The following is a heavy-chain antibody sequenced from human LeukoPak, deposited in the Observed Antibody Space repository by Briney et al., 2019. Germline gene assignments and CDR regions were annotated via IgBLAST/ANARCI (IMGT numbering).Heavy chain of an antibody. D-gene: IGHD2-15*01. V-gene: IGHV3-7*01. CDR1: GFTFSRYS. J-gene: IGHJ3*02. Sequence: GGSLRLSCAASGFTFSRYSMNWVRQAPGKGLEWVANIKQDGSEKYYVDSVKGRFTISRDNAKNSLYLQMNSLRAEDTAVYYCARESTYCSGGSCYPGRDPADAFDIWGQGTMVTVSS. CDR2: IKQDGSEK. CDR3: ARESTYCSGGSCYPGRDPADAFDI.